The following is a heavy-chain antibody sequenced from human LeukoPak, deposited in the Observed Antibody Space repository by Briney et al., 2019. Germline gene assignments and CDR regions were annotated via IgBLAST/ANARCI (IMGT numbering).Heavy chain of an antibody. Sequence: ASVKVSCKASGYTLTRYFIHWVRQAPGQGLEWMGIINPNGGSTSYPQKFQGRVTMIRDTSTNTVYMELSSLKSEDTAVYYCAREQKWELRLGSYMDVWGKGTTVTVSS. CDR3: AREQKWELRLGSYMDV. D-gene: IGHD1-26*01. J-gene: IGHJ6*03. CDR1: GYTLTRYF. V-gene: IGHV1-46*01. CDR2: INPNGGST.